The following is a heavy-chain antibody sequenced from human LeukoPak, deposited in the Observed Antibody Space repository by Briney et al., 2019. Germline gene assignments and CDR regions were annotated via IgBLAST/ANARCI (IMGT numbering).Heavy chain of an antibody. D-gene: IGHD3-22*01. CDR2: MYYSGST. Sequence: WIRQPPGKGLEWIAYMYYSGSTYYNPSLKSRVTMSADTSKNQLSLKLSSVTAADTAVHYCARPYYYDCRIDPWGQGILVTVSS. CDR3: ARPYYYDCRIDP. V-gene: IGHV4-30-4*08. J-gene: IGHJ5*02.